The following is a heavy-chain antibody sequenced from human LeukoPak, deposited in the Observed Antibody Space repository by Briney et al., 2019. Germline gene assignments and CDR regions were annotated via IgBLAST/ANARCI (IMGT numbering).Heavy chain of an antibody. Sequence: PRGSLRLSCAASGLTFDEYAMHWVRQAPGKGLEWVSGISWNSGSIGYADSVKGRFTISRDNAKNSLYLQMNSLRAEDTALYYCAKDIGLYEYYYMDVWGKGTTVTVSS. CDR3: AKDIGLYEYYYMDV. J-gene: IGHJ6*03. CDR2: ISWNSGSI. D-gene: IGHD3-3*01. V-gene: IGHV3-9*01. CDR1: GLTFDEYA.